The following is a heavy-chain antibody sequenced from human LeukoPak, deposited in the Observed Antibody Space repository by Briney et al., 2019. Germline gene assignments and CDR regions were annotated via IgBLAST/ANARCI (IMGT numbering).Heavy chain of an antibody. CDR1: GFTVSSNY. Sequence: PGGSLRLSCAASGFTVSSNYMSWVRQAPGKGLEWVSTTSYSGGSTYYVDSVKGRFTISRDNAKNSLLLQMNSLRAEDTAVYFCARVKQQLVRLLGRDTTYYYYYYMDVWGKGTTVTVSS. J-gene: IGHJ6*03. V-gene: IGHV3-66*01. CDR3: ARVKQQLVRLLGRDTTYYYYYYMDV. CDR2: TSYSGGST. D-gene: IGHD6-13*01.